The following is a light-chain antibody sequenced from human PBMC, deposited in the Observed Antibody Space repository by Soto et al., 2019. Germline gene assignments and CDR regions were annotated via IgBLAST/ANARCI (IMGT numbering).Light chain of an antibody. CDR1: TSNIGSNY. Sequence: QSVLTQPPSASGTPGQGVTISCSGSTSNIGSNYVYWYQQLPGTAPKLLIYRNNQRPSGVPDRFSGSKSGTSASLAISGLRSDDEADYLCATWDDSLNGFYVSGNGTKVT. CDR3: ATWDDSLNGFYV. V-gene: IGLV1-47*01. CDR2: RNN. J-gene: IGLJ1*01.